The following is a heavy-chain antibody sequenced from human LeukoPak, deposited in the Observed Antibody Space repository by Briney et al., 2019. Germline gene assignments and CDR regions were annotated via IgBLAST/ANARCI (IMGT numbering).Heavy chain of an antibody. V-gene: IGHV3-23*01. Sequence: GGTLRLSCAASGFTFSSYGMSWVRQAPGKGLEWVSAISGSGGSTYYADSVMGRFTISRDNSKNSVYLQMSSLSAEDTAVYYCAVYGVSTIAFDYWGQGTLVTVSS. CDR3: AVYGVSTIAFDY. CDR1: GFTFSSYG. J-gene: IGHJ4*02. CDR2: ISGSGGST. D-gene: IGHD3-3*01.